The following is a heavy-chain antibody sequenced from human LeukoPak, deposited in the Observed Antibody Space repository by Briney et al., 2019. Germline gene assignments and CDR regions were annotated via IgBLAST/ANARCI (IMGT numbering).Heavy chain of an antibody. CDR1: GFNFGSYV. V-gene: IGHV3-23*01. CDR2: ISGGGAT. D-gene: IGHD2-21*01. CDR3: AKKVT. J-gene: IGHJ5*02. Sequence: GGSLRLSCAASGFNFGSYVMNWVRQAPGKGLEWVSGISGGGATNYADSVTGRFTVFRDNSKNTLYLQMNSLRAEDTAVYYCAKKVTWGRGTLVTVSS.